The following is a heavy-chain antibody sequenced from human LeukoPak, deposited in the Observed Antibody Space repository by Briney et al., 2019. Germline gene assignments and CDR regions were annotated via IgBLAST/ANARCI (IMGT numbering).Heavy chain of an antibody. Sequence: GGSLRLSCAASGFTFRSYAMSWVRQAPGKGLEWVSTLGGSDSSTYYADSVKGRFIISRDISKNTLYLQMNSLRAEDTAVYCARNLQTIQRYFDLWGRGTLVTVSS. V-gene: IGHV3-23*01. CDR3: ARNLQTIQRYFDL. CDR1: GFTFRSYA. CDR2: LGGSDSST. D-gene: IGHD1-1*01. J-gene: IGHJ2*01.